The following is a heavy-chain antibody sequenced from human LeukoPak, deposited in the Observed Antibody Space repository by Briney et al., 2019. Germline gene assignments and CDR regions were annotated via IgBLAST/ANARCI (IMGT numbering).Heavy chain of an antibody. CDR1: GFTFSGSA. D-gene: IGHD6-6*01. CDR3: TRHGSSLGFDP. CDR2: IRSKANSYAT. V-gene: IGHV3-73*01. Sequence: GGSLRLSCAASGFTFSGSAMHWVRQASGKGLEWVGPIRSKANSYATAYAASVKGRFTISRDDSKNTAYLQMNSLKTEDTAVYYCTRHGSSLGFDPWGQGTLVTVSS. J-gene: IGHJ5*02.